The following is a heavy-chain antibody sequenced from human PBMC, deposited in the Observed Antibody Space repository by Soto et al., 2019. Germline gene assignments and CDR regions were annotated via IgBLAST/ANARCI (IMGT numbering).Heavy chain of an antibody. CDR3: AREEWFGQTPFDS. D-gene: IGHD3-10*01. J-gene: IGHJ4*02. CDR2: ISGYDGNT. V-gene: IGHV1-18*01. CDR1: GFTLNEFG. Sequence: QVQLVQSGAEVKKSGASVKVSCKASGFTLNEFGVGWVRQAPGQGLEGMGWISGYDGNTNFAQKYEGRVTMTIDSSTSTAYMELRNLRSDDTAMYYCAREEWFGQTPFDSWGQGTLVTVSS.